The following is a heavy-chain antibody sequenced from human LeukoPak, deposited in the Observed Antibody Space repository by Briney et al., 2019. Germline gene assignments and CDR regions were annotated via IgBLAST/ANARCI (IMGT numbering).Heavy chain of an antibody. CDR3: ARSLRNYYDSSGYYG. CDR1: GYSISSGYY. J-gene: IGHJ4*02. V-gene: IGHV4-38-2*02. Sequence: PSETLSLTCTVSGYSISSGYYWGWIRQPPGKGLEWIGSIYHSGSTYYNPSLKSRVTISVDTSKNQFSLKLSSVTAADTAVYYCARSLRNYYDSSGYYGWGQGTLVTVSS. D-gene: IGHD3-22*01. CDR2: IYHSGST.